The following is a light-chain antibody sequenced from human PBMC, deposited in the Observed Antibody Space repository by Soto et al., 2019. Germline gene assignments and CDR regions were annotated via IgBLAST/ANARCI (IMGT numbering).Light chain of an antibody. CDR3: QQYGSSPLT. CDR1: QSVNSNS. Sequence: EIVLTQSPGTLSLSPGERATLSCGASQSVNSNSLAWYQQKPGQAPRLLFYAASNRATGVPDRFSGSGSGTDFTLTISRLEPEDFAEYHCQQYGSSPLTFGGGTKVEIK. J-gene: IGKJ4*01. V-gene: IGKV3-20*01. CDR2: AAS.